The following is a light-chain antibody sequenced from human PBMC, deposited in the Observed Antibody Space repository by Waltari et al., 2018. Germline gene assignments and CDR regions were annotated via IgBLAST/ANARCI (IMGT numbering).Light chain of an antibody. CDR1: QSVSRA. Sequence: LGERATLSCRASQSVSRALTWYQQKPGQAPRLLIYGASTRATGIPDRFSGSGSGTDFSLTISRLEPDDFAVYYCQHYLRLPVTFGQGTTVEI. CDR3: QHYLRLPVT. J-gene: IGKJ1*01. V-gene: IGKV3-20*01. CDR2: GAS.